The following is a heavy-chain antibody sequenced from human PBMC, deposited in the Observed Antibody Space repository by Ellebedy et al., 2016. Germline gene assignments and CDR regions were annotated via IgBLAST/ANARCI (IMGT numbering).Heavy chain of an antibody. CDR1: GFTFTSYS. Sequence: GESLKISXAASGFTFTSYSINWVRQVPGKGLEWVSVICRRSENTHYADSVKGRFTISRDNSKSTLYLQINSLGAEDTGIYYCAKASVAADGTRFGMDVWGQGTTVTVSS. J-gene: IGHJ6*02. CDR3: AKASVAADGTRFGMDV. D-gene: IGHD6-13*01. V-gene: IGHV3-23*01. CDR2: ICRRSENT.